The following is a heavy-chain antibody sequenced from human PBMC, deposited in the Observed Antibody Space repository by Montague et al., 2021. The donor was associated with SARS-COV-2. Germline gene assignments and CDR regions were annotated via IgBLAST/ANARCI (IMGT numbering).Heavy chain of an antibody. Sequence: SETLSLTCAVYGGSFSDYKWTWIRQSPGKGLEWLGQISHSGSANYNPSLKSRVTISVDTAKNQFSLKLTSVTVADTAVYYCTGGAPGYWDQGTLVTVSS. CDR3: TGGAPGY. J-gene: IGHJ4*02. CDR2: ISHSGSA. V-gene: IGHV4-34*01. CDR1: GGSFSDYK.